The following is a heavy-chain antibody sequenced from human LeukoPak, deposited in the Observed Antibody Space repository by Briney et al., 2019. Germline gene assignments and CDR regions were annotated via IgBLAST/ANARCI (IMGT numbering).Heavy chain of an antibody. CDR2: IIPIIGRA. CDR3: ARVLNYYDSSCYYFSY. V-gene: IGHV1-69*13. J-gene: IGHJ4*02. D-gene: IGHD3-22*01. CDR1: GGTFSSYA. Sequence: ASVKVSCKASGGTFSSYAISWVRQAPGQGLEWMGGIIPIIGRANYAQKFQGRVTITADESTSTAYMELSSLRSEDTAVYYCARVLNYYDSSCYYFSYWGQGTPVTVSS.